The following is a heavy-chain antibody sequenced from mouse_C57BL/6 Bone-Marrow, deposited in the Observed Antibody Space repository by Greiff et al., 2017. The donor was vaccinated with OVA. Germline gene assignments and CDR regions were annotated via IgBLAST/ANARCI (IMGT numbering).Heavy chain of an antibody. CDR2: IDPETGGT. Sequence: VQLQQSGAELVRPGASVTLSCKASGYTFTDYEMHWVKQTPVHGLEWIGAIDPETGGTAYNQKFKGKAILTADKSSSTAYMELRSLTSEDSAVYYCTQGYSNYYAMDYWGQGTSATVSS. CDR1: GYTFTDYE. CDR3: TQGYSNYYAMDY. D-gene: IGHD2-5*01. J-gene: IGHJ4*01. V-gene: IGHV1-15*01.